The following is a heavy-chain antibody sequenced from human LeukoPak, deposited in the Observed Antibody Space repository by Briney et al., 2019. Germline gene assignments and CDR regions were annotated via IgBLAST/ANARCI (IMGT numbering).Heavy chain of an antibody. CDR2: IYYTGST. Sequence: NPSETLSLTCTVSGGSINNYYWSWVRQPPGAGLEWLAYIYYTGSTNYNPSLKTRLTISVDTSKNQFSLRPNSVTAADTAVYYCARFSQYYDSPTHYLDYWGQGTLVTVSS. V-gene: IGHV4-59*08. D-gene: IGHD2/OR15-2a*01. CDR3: ARFSQYYDSPTHYLDY. J-gene: IGHJ4*02. CDR1: GGSINNYY.